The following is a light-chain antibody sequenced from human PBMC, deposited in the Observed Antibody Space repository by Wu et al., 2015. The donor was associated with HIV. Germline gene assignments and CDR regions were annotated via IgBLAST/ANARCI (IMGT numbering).Light chain of an antibody. CDR1: QDISKS. CDR3: QKYNTAPWT. J-gene: IGKJ1*01. V-gene: IGKV1-NL1*01. CDR2: DAS. Sequence: DIQMTQSPSSLSAFVGDRVTITCRASQDISKSLAWYQQKPGKAPNLLLYDASRLKSGVPSRFSGSGSGTDYTLTISSLQPEDVATYYCQKYNTAPWTFGQGTKVEMK.